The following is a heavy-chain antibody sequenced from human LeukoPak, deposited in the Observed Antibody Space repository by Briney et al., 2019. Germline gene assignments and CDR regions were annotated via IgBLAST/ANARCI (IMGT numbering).Heavy chain of an antibody. V-gene: IGHV1-2*02. J-gene: IGHJ4*02. CDR1: GYTFTGYY. D-gene: IGHD3-10*01. CDR2: INPNSGGT. Sequence: GASVKVSCKASGYTFTGYYMHWVRPAPGQGLEWMGWINPNSGGTNYAQKFQGRVTMTRDTSISTAYMDLSRLRSDDTAVYYCARDVWFGKLFENYWGQGTLVTVSS. CDR3: ARDVWFGKLFENY.